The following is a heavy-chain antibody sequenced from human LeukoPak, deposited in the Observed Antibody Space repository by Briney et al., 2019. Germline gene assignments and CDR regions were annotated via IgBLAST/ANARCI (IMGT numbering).Heavy chain of an antibody. Sequence: ASVKVSCKASGYTFTSYGISWVRQAPGQGLEWMGWISAYNGNTNYAQKLQGRVTMTTDTSTSTAYMELRSLRSDDTAVYYCARRLIAAADTSYWFDPWGQGTLVTVSS. V-gene: IGHV1-18*01. CDR3: ARRLIAAADTSYWFDP. D-gene: IGHD6-13*01. J-gene: IGHJ5*02. CDR2: ISAYNGNT. CDR1: GYTFTSYG.